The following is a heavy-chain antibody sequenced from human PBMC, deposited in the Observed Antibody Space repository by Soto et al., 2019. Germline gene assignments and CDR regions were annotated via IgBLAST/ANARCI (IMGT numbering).Heavy chain of an antibody. CDR1: GLPFSSYA. Sequence: GGSLRLSCTSSGLPFSSYAMSWVRQAPGKGLEWVSAISGSGGSTYYADSVKGRFTISRDNSKNTLYLQMNSLRAEDTAVYYCAKGDYDILTLDYWGQGTLVTVSS. V-gene: IGHV3-23*01. CDR3: AKGDYDILTLDY. D-gene: IGHD3-9*01. CDR2: ISGSGGST. J-gene: IGHJ4*02.